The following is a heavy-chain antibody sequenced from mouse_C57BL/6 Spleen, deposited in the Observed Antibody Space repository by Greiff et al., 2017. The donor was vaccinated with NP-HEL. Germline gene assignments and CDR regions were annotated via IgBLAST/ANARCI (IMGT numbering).Heavy chain of an antibody. CDR2: ISSGSSTI. D-gene: IGHD2-4*01. V-gene: IGHV5-17*01. J-gene: IGHJ3*01. CDR1: GFTFSDYG. Sequence: EVQGVESGGGLVKPGGSLKLSCAASGFTFSDYGMHWVRQAPEKGLEWVAYISSGSSTIYYADTVKGRFTISRDNAKNTLFLQMTSLRSEDTAMYYCARGGYDYDDRFAYWGQGTLVTVSA. CDR3: ARGGYDYDDRFAY.